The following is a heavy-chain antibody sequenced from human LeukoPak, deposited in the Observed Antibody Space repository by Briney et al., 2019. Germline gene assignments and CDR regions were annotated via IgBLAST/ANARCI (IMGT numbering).Heavy chain of an antibody. J-gene: IGHJ6*03. CDR3: AREGQYSSTSRGAGAGYSPVIFGHQYYYYYYMDV. D-gene: IGHD2-2*01. CDR1: GYTFTSYG. V-gene: IGHV1-18*01. Sequence: ASVKVSCKASGYTFTSYGISWVRQAPGQGLEWMGWISAYNGNTNYAQKLQGRVTMTTDTSTSTAYMELRSLRSDDTAVYYCAREGQYSSTSRGAGAGYSPVIFGHQYYYYYYMDVWGKGTTVTVSS. CDR2: ISAYNGNT.